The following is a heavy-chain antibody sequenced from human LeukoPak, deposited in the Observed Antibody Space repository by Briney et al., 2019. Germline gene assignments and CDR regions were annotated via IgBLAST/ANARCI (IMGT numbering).Heavy chain of an antibody. Sequence: GGSLRLSCAASGFTFSDYYMSWIRQAPGKGLEWVSYISSDSRTVDYADSLKGRLTVSRDNARNSLYLQIDFLRPEDTAVYYCVRGGAARPDFWGRGTLVSVSS. CDR1: GFTFSDYY. V-gene: IGHV3-11*04. CDR3: VRGGAARPDF. CDR2: ISSDSRTV. J-gene: IGHJ4*02. D-gene: IGHD6-6*01.